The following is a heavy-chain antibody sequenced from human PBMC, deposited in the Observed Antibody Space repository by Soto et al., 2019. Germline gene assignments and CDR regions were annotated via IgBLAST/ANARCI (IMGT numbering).Heavy chain of an antibody. CDR3: ARVHGDPRRGFDY. Sequence: QVQLQESGPGLVKPSQTLSLTCTVSGGSISSGDYYWSWIRQPPGKGLEWIGYIYYSGSTYYNPALKSRVTLSVDTSKDQFSLKLSSVTAADTAVYYCARVHGDPRRGFDYWGQGTLVTVSS. CDR2: IYYSGST. D-gene: IGHD4-17*01. V-gene: IGHV4-30-4*01. J-gene: IGHJ4*02. CDR1: GGSISSGDYY.